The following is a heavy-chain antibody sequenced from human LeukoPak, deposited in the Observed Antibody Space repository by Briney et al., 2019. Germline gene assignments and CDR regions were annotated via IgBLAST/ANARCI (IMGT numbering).Heavy chain of an antibody. V-gene: IGHV4-59*01. CDR1: GGSISFYY. Sequence: SETLSLTCTVSGGSISFYYWSWIRQPAGKGLEWIGSIYYSGSTYYSPSLKSRVTISVDTSKNQVSLKLRSVTAADTAVYYCARTTEGYAGGPGYSYYYYMDVWGKGTTVTISS. D-gene: IGHD5-12*01. CDR2: IYYSGST. J-gene: IGHJ6*03. CDR3: ARTTEGYAGGPGYSYYYYMDV.